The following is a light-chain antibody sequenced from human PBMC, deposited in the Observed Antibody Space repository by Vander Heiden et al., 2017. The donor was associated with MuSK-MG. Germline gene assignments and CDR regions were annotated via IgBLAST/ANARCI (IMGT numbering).Light chain of an antibody. Sequence: QAALTQPASLSASRGQAISTSSLATSSEVGGYHYVSWYQQHPGKAPKLMIYDVSNRPSGVSNRFSGSKSGNTASLTISGLQAEDEADYYCSSYTSSSTPVFGGGTKLTVL. CDR1: SSEVGGYHY. CDR2: DVS. J-gene: IGLJ2*01. V-gene: IGLV2-14*01. CDR3: SSYTSSSTPV.